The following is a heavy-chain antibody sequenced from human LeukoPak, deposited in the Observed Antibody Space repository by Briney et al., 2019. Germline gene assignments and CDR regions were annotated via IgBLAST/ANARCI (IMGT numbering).Heavy chain of an antibody. Sequence: GGSLRLSCAASGFTFSSNGMSWVRQAPGKGLEWVGVIWYDGGNKYYADSVKGRFTISRDNSKNKVYMQMNRLRVEDTAVYYCVRWGPDESIDYWGQGTLVTVSS. D-gene: IGHD7-27*01. J-gene: IGHJ4*02. V-gene: IGHV3-33*01. CDR1: GFTFSSNG. CDR3: VRWGPDESIDY. CDR2: IWYDGGNK.